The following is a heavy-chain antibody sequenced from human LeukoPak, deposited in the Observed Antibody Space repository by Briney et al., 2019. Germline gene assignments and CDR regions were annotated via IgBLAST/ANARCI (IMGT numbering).Heavy chain of an antibody. V-gene: IGHV4-38-2*02. CDR1: GYSFISGFF. CDR2: SRYAGRT. Sequence: SETLSLTCTVSGYSFISGFFWGWIRQPPGKGLEWIGSSRYAGRTYYNPSLSSRVTISLDTSKNQFSLKLTSVTAADTALYFCSRDHWDLSDSSPTDYWGEKVLVTVS. CDR3: SRDHWDLSDSSPTDY. J-gene: IGHJ4*02. D-gene: IGHD7-27*01.